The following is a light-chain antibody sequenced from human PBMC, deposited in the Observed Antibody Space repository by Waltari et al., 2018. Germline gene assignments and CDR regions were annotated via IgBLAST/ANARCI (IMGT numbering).Light chain of an antibody. J-gene: IGKJ5*01. CDR1: ESISRN. V-gene: IGKV3-15*01. CDR2: GAS. Sequence: EIVMTQSPATLSVSPGESVTLSCRASESISRNLAWYQRKPGQAPRLLIYGASTRTTGIPARFSGGGSGTEFTLTISSLQSEDFASYYCQQFNTWISFGQGTRLEIK. CDR3: QQFNTWIS.